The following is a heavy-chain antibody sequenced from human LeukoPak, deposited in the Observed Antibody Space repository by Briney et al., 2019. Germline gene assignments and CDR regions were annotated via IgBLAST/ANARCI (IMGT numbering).Heavy chain of an antibody. CDR2: ISSSSSYI. CDR1: GFTFSSYS. V-gene: IGHV3-21*04. CDR3: AKGSHYCTSTSCYPTRPLFDY. Sequence: GGSLRLSCAASGFTFSSYSMNWVRQAPGKGLEWVSSISSSSSYIYYADSVKGRFTISRDNANNTVYLQMNSLSAEDTAVYFCAKGSHYCTSTSCYPTRPLFDYWGQGTLVTVSS. D-gene: IGHD2-2*01. J-gene: IGHJ4*02.